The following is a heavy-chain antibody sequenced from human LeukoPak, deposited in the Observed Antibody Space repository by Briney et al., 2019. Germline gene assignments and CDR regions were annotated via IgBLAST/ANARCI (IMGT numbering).Heavy chain of an antibody. CDR2: INPNSGGT. J-gene: IGHJ5*02. V-gene: IGHV1-2*02. CDR1: GYTFTGYY. Sequence: ASVKVSCKASGYTFTGYYMHWVRQAPGQGLEWMGWINPNSGGTKYAQKFQGRVTMTRDTSISTAYMELSRLRSDDTAVYYCARDLVRYCSSTSCSPRPQNLFDPWGQGTLVTVSS. CDR3: ARDLVRYCSSTSCSPRPQNLFDP. D-gene: IGHD2-2*01.